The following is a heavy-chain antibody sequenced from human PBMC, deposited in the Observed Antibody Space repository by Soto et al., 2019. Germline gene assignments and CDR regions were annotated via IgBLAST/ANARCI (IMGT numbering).Heavy chain of an antibody. D-gene: IGHD4-17*01. Sequence: SETLSLTCTVSGGSISSYYWSWIRQPPGKGLEWIGYIYYSGSTNYNPSLKSRVTISVDTSKNQFSLKLSSVTAADTAVYYCARGFHGDIMYYYYMDVWGKGTTVTVSS. V-gene: IGHV4-59*01. CDR1: GGSISSYY. CDR3: ARGFHGDIMYYYYMDV. CDR2: IYYSGST. J-gene: IGHJ6*03.